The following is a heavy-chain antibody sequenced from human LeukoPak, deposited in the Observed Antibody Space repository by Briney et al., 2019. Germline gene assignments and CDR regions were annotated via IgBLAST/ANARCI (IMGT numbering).Heavy chain of an antibody. V-gene: IGHV4-59*01. Sequence: SETLSLTCTVSGGSISSYYWSWIRQPPGKGLEWIGYIYYGGSTNYNPSLKSRVTISVDTSKNQFSLKLSSVTAADTAVYYCARESLRGVTAPRYYFDYWGQGTLVTVSS. CDR1: GGSISSYY. D-gene: IGHD3-10*01. J-gene: IGHJ4*02. CDR2: IYYGGST. CDR3: ARESLRGVTAPRYYFDY.